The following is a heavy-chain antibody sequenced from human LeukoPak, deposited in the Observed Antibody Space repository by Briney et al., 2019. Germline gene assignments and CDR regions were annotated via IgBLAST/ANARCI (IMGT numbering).Heavy chain of an antibody. V-gene: IGHV4-59*12. Sequence: SETLSLTCTVSGGSLSSYYWSWIRQPPGKGLEWIGYIYYSGSTKYNPSLKSRVSISVDTSKNQFSLMLSSVTAADTAVYYCARGAGSTISNDAFDIWGQGTMVTVSS. CDR1: GGSLSSYY. D-gene: IGHD2-15*01. J-gene: IGHJ3*02. CDR3: ARGAGSTISNDAFDI. CDR2: IYYSGST.